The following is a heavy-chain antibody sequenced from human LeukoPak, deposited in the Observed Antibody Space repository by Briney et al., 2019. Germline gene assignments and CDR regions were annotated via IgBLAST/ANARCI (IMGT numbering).Heavy chain of an antibody. CDR2: IYYSGST. CDR1: GGSISSSSYY. D-gene: IGHD3-3*01. Sequence: SETLSLTCTVSGGSISSSSYYWGWIRQPPGKGLEWIGSIYYSGSTYYNPSLKSRVTISVDTSKNQFSLKLSSVTAADTAVYYCARAYYDFWSGYYTGDYYYYYMDVWGKGTTVTVSS. CDR3: ARAYYDFWSGYYTGDYYYYYMDV. J-gene: IGHJ6*03. V-gene: IGHV4-39*07.